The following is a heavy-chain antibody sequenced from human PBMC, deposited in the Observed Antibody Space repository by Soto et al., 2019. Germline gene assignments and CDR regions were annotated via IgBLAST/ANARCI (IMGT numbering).Heavy chain of an antibody. J-gene: IGHJ3*01. CDR3: ARGDRGGFDL. D-gene: IGHD3-10*01. V-gene: IGHV3-74*01. CDR1: GFTFSADW. CDR2: INTDGSAT. Sequence: PGGSLRLSCAASGFTFSADWMHWVRQAPGEGLVWVSRINTDGSATGYADSVKGRFTISRDNARNTVSLQMSSLRAEDTAIYYCARGDRGGFDLWGHGTVVTVS.